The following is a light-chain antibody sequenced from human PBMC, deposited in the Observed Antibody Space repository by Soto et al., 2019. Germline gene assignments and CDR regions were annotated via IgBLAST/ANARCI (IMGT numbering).Light chain of an antibody. V-gene: IGKV3D-15*01. CDR2: GVY. Sequence: EIVITQSPTILSVSPVERATLSCRASQSVSSNLAWYQQKPGQPPRLLMYGVYTRAPGTPARFSGSGSGTEFTLTISSLQSEDSAVYFCQQNNRWPHITFGQGTRLEIK. CDR1: QSVSSN. CDR3: QQNNRWPHIT. J-gene: IGKJ5*01.